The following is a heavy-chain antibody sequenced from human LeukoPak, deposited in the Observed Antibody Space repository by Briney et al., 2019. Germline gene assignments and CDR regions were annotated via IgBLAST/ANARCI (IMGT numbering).Heavy chain of an antibody. V-gene: IGHV3-53*01. CDR3: AKKGFQLPYYFDY. Sequence: GGSLRLSCAASGFTVSSNYMSWVRQAPGKGLEWVSVIYSGGSTYYADSAKGRFTISRDNSKNTLYLQMNSLRAEDTAVYYCAKKGFQLPYYFDYWGQGTLVTVSS. J-gene: IGHJ4*02. D-gene: IGHD2-2*01. CDR1: GFTVSSNY. CDR2: IYSGGST.